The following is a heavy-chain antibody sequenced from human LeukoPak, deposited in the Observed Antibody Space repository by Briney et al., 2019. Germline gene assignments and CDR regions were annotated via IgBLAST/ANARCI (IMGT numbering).Heavy chain of an antibody. CDR2: LVVTGGAT. J-gene: IGHJ4*02. CDR3: AKDDGGEYHLFDS. CDR1: GFTFRNFA. V-gene: IGHV3-23*01. Sequence: PGGSLRLSCAASGFTFRNFAMSWVCQVPGKGLEWLSTLVVTGGATYYADSVTGRFIISRDNSKNTLYLQMNSLTVEDTAVYYCAKDDGGEYHLFDSWGQGTLLTVSS. D-gene: IGHD3-16*01.